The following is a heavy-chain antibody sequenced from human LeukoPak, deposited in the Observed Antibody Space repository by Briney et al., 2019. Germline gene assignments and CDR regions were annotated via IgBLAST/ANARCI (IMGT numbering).Heavy chain of an antibody. CDR3: ARGVNYDFWSGYSPPGFDY. D-gene: IGHD3-3*01. Sequence: SETLSLTCTVSGGSISSYYWSRIRQPPGKGLEWIGYIYYSGSTNYNPSLKSRVTISVDTSKNQFSLKLSSVTAADTAVYYCARGVNYDFWSGYSPPGFDYWGQGTLVTVSS. V-gene: IGHV4-59*01. CDR1: GGSISSYY. J-gene: IGHJ4*02. CDR2: IYYSGST.